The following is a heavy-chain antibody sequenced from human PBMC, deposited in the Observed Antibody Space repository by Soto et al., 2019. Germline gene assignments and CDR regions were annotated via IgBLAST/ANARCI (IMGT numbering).Heavy chain of an antibody. D-gene: IGHD1-26*01. CDR2: TYYRSKWYD. V-gene: IGHV6-1*01. CDR3: ARVEPRRSALFWCDP. J-gene: IGHJ5*02. Sequence: PSQTLSLTCVISGDSVSSNSAAWNWIRQSPSRGLEWLGRTYYRSKWYDDYAVSVRSRITINPDTSKNQFSLQLNSVTPEDTAVYFCARVEPRRSALFWCDPWGQGTLVTVSS. CDR1: GDSVSSNSAA.